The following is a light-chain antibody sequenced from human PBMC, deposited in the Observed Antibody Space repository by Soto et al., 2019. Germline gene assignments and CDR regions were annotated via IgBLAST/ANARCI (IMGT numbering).Light chain of an antibody. CDR2: GAS. CDR3: QPTYNLPRT. J-gene: IGKJ1*01. CDR1: LTIGDS. Sequence: DIRMTQSPSSLSASVGDRVTITCRASLTIGDSLSWFQQKVGKPPTLLIYGASALQSGVPARFRGSGSGTDFTLTINNMQREDFDTYYCQPTYNLPRTLAQGTNVDIK. V-gene: IGKV1-39*01.